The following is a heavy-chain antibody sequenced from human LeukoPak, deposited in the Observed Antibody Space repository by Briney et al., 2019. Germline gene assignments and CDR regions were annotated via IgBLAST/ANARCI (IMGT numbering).Heavy chain of an antibody. CDR2: IRQDGGKK. CDR1: GFTFSNYW. D-gene: IGHD3-10*01. Sequence: PGGSLRLSCAASGFTFSNYWMTWVRQTPEKGLEWVANIRQDGGKKDYVASVKGRFTISRDNAKNSLYLQMNSLRAEDTAVYYCARYYYASAFDYWGQGTLVTVSS. J-gene: IGHJ4*02. V-gene: IGHV3-7*01. CDR3: ARYYYASAFDY.